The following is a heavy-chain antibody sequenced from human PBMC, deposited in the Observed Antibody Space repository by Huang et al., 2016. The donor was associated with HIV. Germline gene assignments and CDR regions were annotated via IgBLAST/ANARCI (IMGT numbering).Heavy chain of an antibody. J-gene: IGHJ3*02. D-gene: IGHD2-15*01. CDR2: FVPEEGET. CDR1: GYTVSELS. CDR3: ATSTPDVGAGVLRSAFDI. Sequence: QVQLVESGAELKKPGASVRVSCKVSGYTVSELSLHWVRQAHEKGLEWMGGFVPEEGETIDAQRLRGRCTMTEDTSTDTAYMELSSLRPEDTAVYYCATSTPDVGAGVLRSAFDIWGQGTMVTVSS. V-gene: IGHV1-24*01.